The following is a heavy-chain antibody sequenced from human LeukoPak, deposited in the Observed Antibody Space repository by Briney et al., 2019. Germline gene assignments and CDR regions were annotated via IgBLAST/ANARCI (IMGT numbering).Heavy chain of an antibody. Sequence: ASVKVSCKASGYTFTSYGISWVRQAPGQGLEWMGRISAYNGNTNYAQKLQGRVTMTTDTSTSTAYMELRSLRSDDMAVYYCARDIGIDGDKALFDYWGQGTLVTVSS. CDR3: ARDIGIDGDKALFDY. CDR2: ISAYNGNT. D-gene: IGHD4-17*01. J-gene: IGHJ4*02. V-gene: IGHV1-18*03. CDR1: GYTFTSYG.